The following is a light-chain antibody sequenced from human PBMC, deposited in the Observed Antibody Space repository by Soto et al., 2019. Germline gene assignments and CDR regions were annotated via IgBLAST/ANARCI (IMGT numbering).Light chain of an antibody. Sequence: QSALTQPASVSGSPGQSITISCTGTSSDVGSYNLVSWHQQPPGKAPQLMIYEVSQRPSGDTNRCSGSKSCNTASLTISGFQDEDESEYYCCAYARSLWVFGGGTKVTVL. CDR2: EVS. CDR3: CAYARSLWV. J-gene: IGLJ3*02. CDR1: SSDVGSYNL. V-gene: IGLV2-23*02.